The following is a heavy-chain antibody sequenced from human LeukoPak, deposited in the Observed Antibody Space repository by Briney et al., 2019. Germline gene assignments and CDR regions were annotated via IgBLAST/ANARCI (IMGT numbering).Heavy chain of an antibody. V-gene: IGHV3-21*01. CDR1: GFTFSSYS. CDR2: ISSSSSYI. CDR3: ARADDILTGYYAYYYYGMDV. D-gene: IGHD3-9*01. J-gene: IGHJ6*02. Sequence: GGSLRLSCAASGFTFSSYSMNWVRQARGKGLEWVSSISSSSSYIYYAASVKGRFTISRDNAKNSLYLQMNSLRAEDTAVYYCARADDILTGYYAYYYYGMDVWGQGTTVTVSS.